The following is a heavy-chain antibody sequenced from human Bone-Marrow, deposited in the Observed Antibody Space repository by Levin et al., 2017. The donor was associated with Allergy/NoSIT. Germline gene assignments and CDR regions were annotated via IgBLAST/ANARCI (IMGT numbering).Heavy chain of an antibody. CDR2: ISYDGSNK. CDR1: GFTFSSYA. D-gene: IGHD2-2*01. V-gene: IGHV3-30*04. CDR3: AREMGPLVPAARVTAIPDY. J-gene: IGHJ4*02. Sequence: GESLKISCAASGFTFSSYAMHWVRQAPGKGLEWVAVISYDGSNKYYADSVKGRFTISRDNSKNTLYLQMNSLRAEDTAVYYCAREMGPLVPAARVTAIPDYWGQGTLVTVSS.